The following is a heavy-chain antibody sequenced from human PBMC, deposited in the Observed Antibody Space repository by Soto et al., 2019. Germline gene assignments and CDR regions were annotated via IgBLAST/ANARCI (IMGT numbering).Heavy chain of an antibody. CDR2: IIPIFGTA. Sequence: ASVKVSCKASGGTFSSYAISWVRQAPGQGLEWMGGIIPIFGTANYAQKFQGRVTITADESTSTAYMELSSLRSEDTAVYYCARSQALTGDIGGGGYFDYWGQGTLVTVSS. J-gene: IGHJ4*02. V-gene: IGHV1-69*13. CDR1: GGTFSSYA. CDR3: ARSQALTGDIGGGGYFDY. D-gene: IGHD7-27*01.